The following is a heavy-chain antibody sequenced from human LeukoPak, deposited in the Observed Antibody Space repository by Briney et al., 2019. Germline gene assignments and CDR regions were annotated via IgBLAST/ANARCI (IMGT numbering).Heavy chain of an antibody. Sequence: GGSLTLSCAASGFTFSSYTMNWVRQAPGKGLEWVSSISRNGNKIYYADSVKGRFIISRDNTKSTLFLQMNTLRLDDSAVYYCAGGVASRLLDYWGRGTLVTVSS. CDR3: AGGVASRLLDY. V-gene: IGHV3-21*01. CDR1: GFTFSSYT. J-gene: IGHJ4*02. CDR2: ISRNGNKI. D-gene: IGHD4-11*01.